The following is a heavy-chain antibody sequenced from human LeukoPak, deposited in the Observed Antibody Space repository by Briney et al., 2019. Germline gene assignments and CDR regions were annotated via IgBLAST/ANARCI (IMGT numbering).Heavy chain of an antibody. Sequence: ASVKVSCKASGYTFTSYYMHWVRQAPGQGLEWMGIINPSGGSTSYAQKFQGRVTMTRDMSTSTVYMELSRLRSDDTAVYYCARIRDVTIFGVVNPTFDYWGQGTLVTVSS. CDR1: GYTFTSYY. CDR3: ARIRDVTIFGVVNPTFDY. CDR2: INPSGGST. V-gene: IGHV1-46*01. J-gene: IGHJ4*02. D-gene: IGHD3-3*01.